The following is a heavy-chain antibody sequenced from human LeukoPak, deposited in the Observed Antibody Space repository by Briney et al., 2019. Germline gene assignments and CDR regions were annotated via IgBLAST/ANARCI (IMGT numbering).Heavy chain of an antibody. CDR3: AKDPPAGYYFDY. J-gene: IGHJ4*02. CDR1: GFTFSSYG. V-gene: IGHV3-30*02. Sequence: GGSLRLSCAASGFTFSSYGMHWVRQAPGKGLEWVAFIRYDGSNKYYADSVKGRFTTSRDNSKNTLYLQMNSLRAEDTAVYHCAKDPPAGYYFDYWGQGTLVTVSS. CDR2: IRYDGSNK.